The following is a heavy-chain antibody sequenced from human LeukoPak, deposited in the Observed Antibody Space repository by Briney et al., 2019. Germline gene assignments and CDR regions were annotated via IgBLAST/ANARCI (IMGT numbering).Heavy chain of an antibody. CDR3: ARGGYYFDY. J-gene: IGHJ4*02. V-gene: IGHV4-59*01. D-gene: IGHD3-10*01. CDR2: IYYSGST. CDR1: GGSISSYY. Sequence: SETLSLTCTVSGGSISSYYWSWIRQPPGKGLEWIGYIYYSGSTNYNPSLKSRVTISVDTSKNQFSLKLSSVTAADTAVYYCARGGYYFDYWGQGTLVTVSS.